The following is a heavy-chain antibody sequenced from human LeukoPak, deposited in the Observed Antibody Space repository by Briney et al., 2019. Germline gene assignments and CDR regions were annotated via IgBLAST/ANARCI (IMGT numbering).Heavy chain of an antibody. CDR3: AKEVIVGATIVFDY. Sequence: GGSLRLSCAASGFTFSSYWMSWVRQAPGKGLEWVAFIRYDGSNKYYADSVKGRFTISRDNSKNTLYLQMNSLRAEDTAVYYCAKEVIVGATIVFDYWGQGTLVTVSS. J-gene: IGHJ4*02. CDR2: IRYDGSNK. CDR1: GFTFSSYW. D-gene: IGHD1-26*01. V-gene: IGHV3-30*02.